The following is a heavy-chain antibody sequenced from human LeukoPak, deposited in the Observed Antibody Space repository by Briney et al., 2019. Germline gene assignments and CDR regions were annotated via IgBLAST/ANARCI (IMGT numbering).Heavy chain of an antibody. CDR2: IIPILGIA. CDR1: GGTFSSYA. CDR3: AREPGYSSSPRYYFDY. D-gene: IGHD6-13*01. Sequence: GSSVKVSCKASGGTFSSYAISWVRQAPGQGLEWMGRIIPILGIANYAQKFQGRVTITADKSTSTAYMELSSLRSEDTDVYYCAREPGYSSSPRYYFDYWGQGTLVTVSS. V-gene: IGHV1-69*04. J-gene: IGHJ4*02.